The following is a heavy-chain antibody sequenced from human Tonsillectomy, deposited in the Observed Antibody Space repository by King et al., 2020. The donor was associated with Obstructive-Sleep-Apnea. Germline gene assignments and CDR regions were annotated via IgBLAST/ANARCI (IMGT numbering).Heavy chain of an antibody. J-gene: IGHJ6*02. CDR2: IYSGVST. V-gene: IGHV3-66*01. Sequence: VQLVESGGGLVQPGGSLRLSCAASGFTVSNNYLSWFRQAPGEGLEWVSVIYSGVSTYYADSVKGRFTISRDNSKNMLYLQMNSLRAEDTALYYCARDLREDSSSWYASSYYYAMDVWGQGTTVTVSS. D-gene: IGHD6-13*01. CDR1: GFTVSNNY. CDR3: ARDLREDSSSWYASSYYYAMDV.